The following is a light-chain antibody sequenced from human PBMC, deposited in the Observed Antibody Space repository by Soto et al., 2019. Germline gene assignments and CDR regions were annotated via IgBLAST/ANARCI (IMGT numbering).Light chain of an antibody. CDR3: CSSAGSYTNV. V-gene: IGLV2-11*01. CDR2: DVS. CDR1: SSDVGGYNY. J-gene: IGLJ1*01. Sequence: QSALTQPRSVSGSPGQSVTISCTGTSSDVGGYNYVSWYQQHPGKAPKLMIYDVSKRPSGVPDRFSGSKSGNTASLTISGLQAEDEADYYGCSSAGSYTNVFGTGTKLTVL.